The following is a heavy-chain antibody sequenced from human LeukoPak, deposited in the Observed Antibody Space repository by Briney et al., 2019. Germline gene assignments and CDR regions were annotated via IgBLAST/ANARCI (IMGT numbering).Heavy chain of an antibody. CDR3: ARVYYYDNSGYGKDYFDY. V-gene: IGHV4-39*01. CDR1: GGSISSSSHS. D-gene: IGHD3-22*01. J-gene: IGHJ4*02. Sequence: PSETLSLTCTVSGGSISSSSHSWGWIRQPPGKGLEWTGSIYYTGTTYYNPSLKSRVTISVDTSKNQFSLKLSSVTAADTAVYYCARVYYYDNSGYGKDYFDYWGQGTLVTVSS. CDR2: IYYTGTT.